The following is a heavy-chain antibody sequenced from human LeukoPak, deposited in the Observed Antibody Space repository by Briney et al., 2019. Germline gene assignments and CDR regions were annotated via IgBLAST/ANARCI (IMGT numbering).Heavy chain of an antibody. D-gene: IGHD1-7*01. CDR1: GFSFDDYG. CDR2: INWNGGST. J-gene: IGHJ4*02. V-gene: IGHV3-20*04. Sequence: GGSLRLSCAASGFSFDDYGMNWVRQAPGKGLEWVSGINWNGGSTGYADSVKGRFTISRDNAKNSLYLQMNSLRVEDTAVYYCARGPRYNWNSNYFPFDYWGQGTLVTVSS. CDR3: ARGPRYNWNSNYFPFDY.